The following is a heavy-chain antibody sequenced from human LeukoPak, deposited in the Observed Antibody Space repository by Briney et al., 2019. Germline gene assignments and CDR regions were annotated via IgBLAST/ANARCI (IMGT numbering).Heavy chain of an antibody. J-gene: IGHJ4*02. V-gene: IGHV4-34*01. Sequence: SETLSLTCAVYGGSFSGYYWSWIRQPPGKGLEWTGEINHSGSTNYNPSLKSRVTISVDTSKNQFSLKLSSVTAADTAVYYCARKKRYYYGSGSYLNWGQGTLVTVSS. CDR3: ARKKRYYYGSGSYLN. D-gene: IGHD3-10*01. CDR1: GGSFSGYY. CDR2: INHSGST.